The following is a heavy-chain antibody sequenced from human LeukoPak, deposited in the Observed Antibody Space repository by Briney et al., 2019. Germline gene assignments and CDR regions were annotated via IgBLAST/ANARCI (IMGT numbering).Heavy chain of an antibody. Sequence: GGSLRLSCAASGFIFSSYAMSWVRQAPGKGLEWVSAISGSGGSTYYADSVKGRFTISRDNAKNSLSLQMNSLRAEDTAVYYCARGRTSGSSWPFDYWGQGTPVTVSS. D-gene: IGHD6-13*01. CDR2: ISGSGGST. CDR1: GFIFSSYA. CDR3: ARGRTSGSSWPFDY. V-gene: IGHV3-23*01. J-gene: IGHJ4*02.